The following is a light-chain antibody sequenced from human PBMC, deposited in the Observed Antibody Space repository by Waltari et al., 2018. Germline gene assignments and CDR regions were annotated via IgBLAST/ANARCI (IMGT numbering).Light chain of an antibody. CDR2: KAS. J-gene: IGKJ2*01. CDR1: QSISSW. CDR3: QHYKSPPYT. V-gene: IGKV1-5*03. Sequence: DIQMTQSPSTLSTSVGDRVTITCRASQSISSWLAWYQHKPGKAPKLLIYKASNLESGVPSRFRGSGSGTEFTLTISSLQPDDVATYYCQHYKSPPYTFGQGTKLEIK.